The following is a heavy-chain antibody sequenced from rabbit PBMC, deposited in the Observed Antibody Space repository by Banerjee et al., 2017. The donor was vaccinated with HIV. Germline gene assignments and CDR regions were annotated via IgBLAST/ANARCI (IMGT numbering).Heavy chain of an antibody. J-gene: IGHJ4*01. D-gene: IGHD8-1*01. CDR3: ARDAGGAGGGYVFNF. Sequence: QEQLEESGGDMVKPGASLTLTCTASGFSFSGGYWICWVRQAPGKGLEWIACISDVSGDTYYATWAKGRFTISQTSSTTVTLQMTSLTAADTATYFCARDAGGAGGGYVFNFWGPGTLVTVS. CDR1: GFSFSGGYW. V-gene: IGHV1S45*01. CDR2: ISDVSGDT.